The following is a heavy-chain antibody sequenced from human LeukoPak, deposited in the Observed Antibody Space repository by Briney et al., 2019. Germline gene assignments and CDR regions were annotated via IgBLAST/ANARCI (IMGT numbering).Heavy chain of an antibody. Sequence: GASVKVSCKASGFTFTSSAVQWVRQARGQRLEWIGWIVVGSGNTNYAQKFQERVSIIRDMSTSTAYMELSSLRSEDTAVYYCAAARSLYGDHDAFDIWGQGTMVTVSS. CDR3: AAARSLYGDHDAFDI. CDR1: GFTFTSSA. D-gene: IGHD4-17*01. CDR2: IVVGSGNT. J-gene: IGHJ3*02. V-gene: IGHV1-58*01.